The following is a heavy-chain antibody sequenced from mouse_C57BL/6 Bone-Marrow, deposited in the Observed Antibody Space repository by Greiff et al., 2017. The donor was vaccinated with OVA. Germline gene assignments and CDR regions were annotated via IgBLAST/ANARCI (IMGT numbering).Heavy chain of an antibody. J-gene: IGHJ2*01. CDR1: GFNIKDDY. V-gene: IGHV14-4*01. D-gene: IGHD1-1*01. CDR3: TTGRFITTVVGVDY. CDR2: IDPENGDT. Sequence: VQLQQSGAELVRPGASVKLSCTASGFNIKDDYMHWVKQRPEQGLEWIGWIDPENGDTEYASKFQGKATITADTSSNTAYLQLSSLTSEDTAVYYGTTGRFITTVVGVDYWGQGTTLTVSS.